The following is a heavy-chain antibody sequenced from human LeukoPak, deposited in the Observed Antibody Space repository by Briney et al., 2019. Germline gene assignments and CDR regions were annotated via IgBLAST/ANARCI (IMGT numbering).Heavy chain of an antibody. CDR1: GYTFTSYY. D-gene: IGHD2-15*01. CDR3: ARGGYSIDY. Sequence: ASVKVSCKASGYTFTSYYMHWVRQAPRQELEWMGIITPSGGSKTYAQKFQGRVTMTRDTSTGTVYMELSSLRSEDTAVYYCARGGYSIDYWGQGTLVTVSS. CDR2: ITPSGGSK. J-gene: IGHJ4*02. V-gene: IGHV1-46*01.